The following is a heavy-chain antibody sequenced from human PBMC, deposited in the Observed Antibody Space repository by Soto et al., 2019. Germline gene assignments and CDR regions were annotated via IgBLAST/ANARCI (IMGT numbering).Heavy chain of an antibody. CDR2: IHHSGST. D-gene: IGHD3-3*01. CDR1: GGSFDGYY. J-gene: IGHJ4*02. CDR3: ARGVDSWSGYLF. Sequence: SETLSLTCALYGGSFDGYYWSWIRQSPGTGLEWIGEIHHSGSTKYNPSLTRRVSLSVETSTKQFSLKMTSMTAADRGVYYCARGVDSWSGYLFWGQGTPVTVSS. V-gene: IGHV4-34*01.